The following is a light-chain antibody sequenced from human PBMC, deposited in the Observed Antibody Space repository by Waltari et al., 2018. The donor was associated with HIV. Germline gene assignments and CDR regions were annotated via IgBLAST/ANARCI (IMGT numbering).Light chain of an antibody. V-gene: IGKV3-15*01. J-gene: IGKJ3*01. CDR3: QHYNNWPQVMT. Sequence: DIMMTQSPVTLSVSPGETATLSCRASQSVSLNLAWYQQKPGQAPRLLIHGASVRATGVPARFSASGSGTEFTLTISGLQSEDFATYYCQHYNNWPQVMTFGPGTKVDL. CDR1: QSVSLN. CDR2: GAS.